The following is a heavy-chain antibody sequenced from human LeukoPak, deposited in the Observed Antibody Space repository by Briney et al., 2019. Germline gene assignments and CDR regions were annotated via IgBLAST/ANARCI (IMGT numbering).Heavy chain of an antibody. Sequence: GGSLRLSCAASGFTFSSYAMSWVRQAPGKGLEWVSAISGSGGSTYYADSVKGRFTISRDNSKNTLYLQMNSLRAEDTAVYYCAEAHRYSGYDYLDYWGQGTLVTVSS. J-gene: IGHJ4*02. D-gene: IGHD5-12*01. CDR2: ISGSGGST. V-gene: IGHV3-23*01. CDR1: GFTFSSYA. CDR3: AEAHRYSGYDYLDY.